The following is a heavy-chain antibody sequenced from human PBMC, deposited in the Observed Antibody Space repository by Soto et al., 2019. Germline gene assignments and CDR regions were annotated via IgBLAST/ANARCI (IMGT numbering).Heavy chain of an antibody. Sequence: ASVKVSCKASGGTFSSYAISWVRQAPGQGLEWMGGIIPIFGTANYAQKFQGRVTITADESTSTAYMELSSLRSEDTAVYYCARALEGVYAIGYYFDYWGQGTLVTVSS. CDR1: GGTFSSYA. D-gene: IGHD2-8*01. J-gene: IGHJ4*02. CDR2: IIPIFGTA. CDR3: ARALEGVYAIGYYFDY. V-gene: IGHV1-69*13.